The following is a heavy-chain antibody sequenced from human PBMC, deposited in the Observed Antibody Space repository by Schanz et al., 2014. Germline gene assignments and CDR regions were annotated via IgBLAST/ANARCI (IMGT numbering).Heavy chain of an antibody. V-gene: IGHV1-18*04. CDR2: ISGSSGNT. J-gene: IGHJ4*02. D-gene: IGHD5-12*01. CDR3: ARDFSAYVGNYFDY. Sequence: QVQLVQSGAEVKKPGASVKVSCKASGYTFTGYYMHWVRQAPGQGLEWMGWISGSSGNTNYAQKLQGRVTMTTDTSTSTSYMELTSPRFDDTAVYYCARDFSAYVGNYFDYWGQGTLVTVSS. CDR1: GYTFTGYY.